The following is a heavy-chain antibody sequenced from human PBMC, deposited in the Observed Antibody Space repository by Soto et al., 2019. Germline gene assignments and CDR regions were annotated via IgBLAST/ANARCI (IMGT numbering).Heavy chain of an antibody. D-gene: IGHD4-17*01. CDR2: ISSESITT. J-gene: IGHJ5*02. Sequence: EVQLVESGGGLVQPGGSLRLSCAASGVTFRSYSMNWVRQAPGKGLEWVSYISSESITTYYADSLKGRFAISRDNAKNSLYLQMDSLRDEDTAVYYCAREPSGGDDYGDPRESWGQGTLVTVSS. CDR1: GVTFRSYS. V-gene: IGHV3-48*02. CDR3: AREPSGGDDYGDPRES.